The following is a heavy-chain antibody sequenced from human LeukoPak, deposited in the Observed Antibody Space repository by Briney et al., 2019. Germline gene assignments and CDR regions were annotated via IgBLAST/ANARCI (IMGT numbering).Heavy chain of an antibody. CDR1: GFTFTTYW. Sequence: GESLRLSCAASGFTFTTYWMSWVRQAPGKGLEWVANIKQDGIEKYYVDSVKGRFTISRDNAKTSLYLQMNSLRAEDTAVYYCARDLSGVTGYTYGRGIDYWGQGTLVTVSS. CDR2: IKQDGIEK. V-gene: IGHV3-7*01. D-gene: IGHD5-18*01. J-gene: IGHJ4*02. CDR3: ARDLSGVTGYTYGRGIDY.